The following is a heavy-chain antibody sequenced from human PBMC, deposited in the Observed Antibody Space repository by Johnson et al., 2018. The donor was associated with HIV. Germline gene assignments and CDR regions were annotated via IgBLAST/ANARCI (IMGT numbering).Heavy chain of an antibody. D-gene: IGHD1-1*01. Sequence: QVQLVESGGGLAQPGGSLRLSCAASGLSFSSYGMEWVRQAPGKGLEWVAVIWSDGSNKHYADSVKGRFTISRDNSKNTLYLQMNSLRAEDTAVYYCATSTASDALDIWGQGTMVTVSS. CDR3: ATSTASDALDI. CDR2: IWSDGSNK. V-gene: IGHV3-33*08. J-gene: IGHJ3*02. CDR1: GLSFSSYG.